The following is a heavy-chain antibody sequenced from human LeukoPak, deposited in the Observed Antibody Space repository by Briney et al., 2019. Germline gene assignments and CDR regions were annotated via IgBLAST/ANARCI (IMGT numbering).Heavy chain of an antibody. V-gene: IGHV3-48*04. CDR2: ISSSGNSR. Sequence: PGGSLRLSCAASGFILSNYRMNWVRQAPGKGLEWVSYISSSGNSREYADSVKGRFTISRDNARDSLHLQMNSLRVEDTAVYYCARDPARQVDRAGWGQGTLVTVSS. J-gene: IGHJ4*02. D-gene: IGHD6-19*01. CDR3: ARDPARQVDRAG. CDR1: GFILSNYR.